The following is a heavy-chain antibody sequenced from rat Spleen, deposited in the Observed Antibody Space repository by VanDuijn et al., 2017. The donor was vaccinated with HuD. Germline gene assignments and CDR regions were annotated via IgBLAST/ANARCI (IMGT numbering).Heavy chain of an antibody. Sequence: EVQLVESGGGLVQPGRSMKLSCAASGFTFSNYDMAWVRQAPTKGLEWVASISFDGSSTYYRDSVKGRFTIFRDNAKSTLYVQMDSLRSEDTATYYCTTENYWFAYWGQGTLVTVSS. CDR3: TTENYWFAY. V-gene: IGHV5-20*01. CDR1: GFTFSNYD. CDR2: ISFDGSST. D-gene: IGHD1-10*01. J-gene: IGHJ3*01.